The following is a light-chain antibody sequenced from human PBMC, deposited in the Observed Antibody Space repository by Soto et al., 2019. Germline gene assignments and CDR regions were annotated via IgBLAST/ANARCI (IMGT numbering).Light chain of an antibody. J-gene: IGKJ1*01. CDR2: AAY. Sequence: DIQMTQSPSSLSASVGDRVTITCRASQSISNYLNWYQQKPGKAPNLLIYAAYTLQSGVPSRFSSSGSGTDFTLTISILQAEDFATYYCQQSYSSPWTFGQGTKVDIK. V-gene: IGKV1-39*01. CDR3: QQSYSSPWT. CDR1: QSISNY.